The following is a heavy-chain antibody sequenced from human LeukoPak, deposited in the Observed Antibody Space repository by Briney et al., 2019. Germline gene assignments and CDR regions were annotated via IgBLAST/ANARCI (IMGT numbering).Heavy chain of an antibody. CDR1: GGSISSYY. J-gene: IGHJ4*02. CDR2: IYYSGST. CDR3: ARTGQYCSRGTCYSGQFDF. V-gene: IGHV4-59*12. D-gene: IGHD2-15*01. Sequence: SETLSLTCTVSGGSISSYYWSWIRQPPGKGLEWIGYIYYSGSTNYNPSLKSRVTISVDTSKNQFSLKLSSVTAADTAVYYCARTGQYCSRGTCYSGQFDFWGQGTLVTVSP.